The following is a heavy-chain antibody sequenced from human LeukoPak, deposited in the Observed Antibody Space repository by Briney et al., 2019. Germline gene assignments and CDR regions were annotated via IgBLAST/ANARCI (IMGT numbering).Heavy chain of an antibody. CDR1: GFTFSTYA. J-gene: IGHJ4*02. CDR2: ISSDGGST. Sequence: GGSLRLSCAASGFTFSTYAMHWVRQAPGKGLEYVSAISSDGGSTYCADSVKGRFTISRDNSKNTLYLQMGSLRTEDMAVYYCARIDSSGYYDYWGQGTLVTVSS. D-gene: IGHD3-22*01. CDR3: ARIDSSGYYDY. V-gene: IGHV3-64*02.